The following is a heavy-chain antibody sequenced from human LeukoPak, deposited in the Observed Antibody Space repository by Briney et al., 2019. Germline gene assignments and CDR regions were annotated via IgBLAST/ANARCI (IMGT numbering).Heavy chain of an antibody. V-gene: IGHV1-2*06. Sequence: ASVKVSCKASGYTFTGYYIHWVRQAPGQGLEWMGLINPNSGGTNYAQKFQGRVAMTRDTSISTAYMELSRLRSDDTAVYYCARSDQWVDREMATITTPADYWGQGTLVTVSS. D-gene: IGHD5-24*01. CDR2: INPNSGGT. J-gene: IGHJ4*02. CDR1: GYTFTGYY. CDR3: ARSDQWVDREMATITTPADY.